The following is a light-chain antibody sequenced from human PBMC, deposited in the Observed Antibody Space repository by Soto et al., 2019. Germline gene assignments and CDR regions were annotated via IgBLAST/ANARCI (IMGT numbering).Light chain of an antibody. CDR1: SSNIGSNY. V-gene: IGLV1-51*01. CDR3: GTWDSRLRVVV. CDR2: DNN. J-gene: IGLJ2*01. Sequence: QSVLTQPPSVSAAPRQKVTISCSGSSSNIGSNYVSWYHRVPGTAPKLLIYDNNERPSGIPGRFSGSKSGTSATLDITGLQTGDEGDYYCGTWDSRLRVVVFGGGTQLTVL.